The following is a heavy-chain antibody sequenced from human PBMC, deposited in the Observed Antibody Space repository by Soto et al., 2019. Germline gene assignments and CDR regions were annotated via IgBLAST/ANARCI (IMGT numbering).Heavy chain of an antibody. CDR1: GFTFSSYA. J-gene: IGHJ4*02. Sequence: EVQLLESGGGLVQPGGSLRLSCAASGFTFSSYAMSWVRPAPGKGLEWVSAISDSGGSTYYADSVKGRFTISRDNSKNTLYLQMNSLSAEDTAVYYCAKDPKPCSGWYSGGSAQEDYWGQGTLVTVSS. V-gene: IGHV3-23*01. CDR3: AKDPKPCSGWYSGGSAQEDY. CDR2: ISDSGGST. D-gene: IGHD6-19*01.